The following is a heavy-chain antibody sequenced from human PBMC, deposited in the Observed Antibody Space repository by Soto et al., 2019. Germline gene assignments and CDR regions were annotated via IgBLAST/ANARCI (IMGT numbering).Heavy chain of an antibody. D-gene: IGHD3-9*01. CDR1: GGSISSYY. Sequence: SETLSLTGTGSGGSISSYYWSWIRQPAGKGREWIGRIYTSGSTNYNPSLKSRVTMSVDTSKNQFSLKLSSVTAADTAVYYCARAQIVERYFDYYYYGMDVWGQGTTVTVSS. CDR3: ARAQIVERYFDYYYYGMDV. J-gene: IGHJ6*02. CDR2: IYTSGST. V-gene: IGHV4-4*07.